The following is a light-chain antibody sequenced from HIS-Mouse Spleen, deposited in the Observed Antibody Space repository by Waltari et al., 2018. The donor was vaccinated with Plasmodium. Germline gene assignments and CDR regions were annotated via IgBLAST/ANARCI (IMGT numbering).Light chain of an antibody. CDR1: NIGSKS. V-gene: IGLV3-21*02. Sequence: SYVLTQPPSVSVAPGQTARITCGGNNIGSKSVPWYQKKPGQAPVLVVYDGSDRPPGIPERFSGSSSGTTVTLTISGVQAEDEADYYCQSADSSGTPNWVFGGGTKLTVL. CDR2: DGS. J-gene: IGLJ3*02. CDR3: QSADSSGTPNWV.